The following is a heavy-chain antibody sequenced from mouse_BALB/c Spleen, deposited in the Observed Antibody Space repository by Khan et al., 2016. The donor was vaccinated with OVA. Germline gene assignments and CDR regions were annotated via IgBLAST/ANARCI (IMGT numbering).Heavy chain of an antibody. V-gene: IGHV5-6*01. J-gene: IGHJ4*01. CDR2: ISSGGRYT. CDR1: GFSFSSYG. D-gene: IGHD1-2*01. Sequence: VELVESGADLVKPGGSLKLSCAASGFSFSSYGMPWVRQTPDKRLEWVATISSGGRYTYYPDSVRGRFTISRDNANNTLYLQISSLKSEVMAVYYCAYSISTAKGDYYAMDYWGQGTSVTVSS. CDR3: AYSISTAKGDYYAMDY.